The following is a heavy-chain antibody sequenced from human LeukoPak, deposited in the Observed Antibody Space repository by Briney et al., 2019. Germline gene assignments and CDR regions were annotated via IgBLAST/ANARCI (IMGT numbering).Heavy chain of an antibody. CDR3: ARHAWGLNAFDV. CDR2: IYFSGTS. V-gene: IGHV4-39*01. CDR1: SASISSTNLN. D-gene: IGHD3-16*01. Sequence: SETLSPTCTVSSASISSTNLNWGWLRQPPGKGPEWIGNIYFSGTSYYNPSLKSRVIISVDTSKSQFSLKLNSVTAADTAVYYCARHAWGLNAFDVWGRGTMVIVSS. J-gene: IGHJ3*01.